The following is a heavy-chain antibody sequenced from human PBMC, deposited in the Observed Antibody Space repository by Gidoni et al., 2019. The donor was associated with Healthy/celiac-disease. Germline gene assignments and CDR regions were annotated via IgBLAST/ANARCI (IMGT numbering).Heavy chain of an antibody. Sequence: QVTLKESGPVLVKPTESLPLTCTVSGFSLSNARMGVSWIRQPPGKALEWLAHIFSNDEKSYSTSLKSRLTISKDTSKSQVVLTMTNMDPVDTATYYCARAWSGYSYGYGFDYWGQGTLVTVSS. CDR1: GFSLSNARMG. CDR3: ARAWSGYSYGYGFDY. J-gene: IGHJ4*02. V-gene: IGHV2-26*01. CDR2: IFSNDEK. D-gene: IGHD5-18*01.